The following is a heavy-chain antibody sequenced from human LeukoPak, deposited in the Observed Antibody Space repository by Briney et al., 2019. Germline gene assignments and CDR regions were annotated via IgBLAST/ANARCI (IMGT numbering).Heavy chain of an antibody. Sequence: GGSLRLSCAASGFTFNSYSMNWVRQVPGKGLEWVSSISSSSYIYYADSVKGRFTISRDNAKNSLYLQMNSLRAEDTAVYYCARWDIVVVPAAHYGMDVWGQGTTVTVSS. CDR3: ARWDIVVVPAAHYGMDV. CDR2: ISSSSYI. J-gene: IGHJ6*02. D-gene: IGHD2-2*01. V-gene: IGHV3-21*01. CDR1: GFTFNSYS.